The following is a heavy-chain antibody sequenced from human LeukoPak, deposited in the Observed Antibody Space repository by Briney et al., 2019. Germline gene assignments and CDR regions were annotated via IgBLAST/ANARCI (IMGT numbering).Heavy chain of an antibody. Sequence: PGGSLRLSCAASGFIFSSYAMTWVRQAPGKGLEWVSVIYTGGSTYYADSVKGRFTISRDNSKNTVYLQMSSLRAEDTAVYYCAKEGDCSTTSCLTGGLDVWGKGTTVTVSS. V-gene: IGHV3-53*01. CDR3: AKEGDCSTTSCLTGGLDV. D-gene: IGHD2-2*01. CDR1: GFIFSSYA. J-gene: IGHJ6*04. CDR2: IYTGGST.